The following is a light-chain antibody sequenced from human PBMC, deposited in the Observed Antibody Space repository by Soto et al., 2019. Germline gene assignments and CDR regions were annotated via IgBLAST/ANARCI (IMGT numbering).Light chain of an antibody. J-gene: IGKJ1*01. CDR2: AAS. CDR1: QGIRND. CDR3: LQDYNYPRT. V-gene: IGKV1-6*01. Sequence: AIQMTQSPSSLSAYVGDRVTITCRASQGIRNDLAWYQQKPGKAPKLLIYAASSLQSGVPSRFSGTGSGTDFTLTISSLQSEDFATYYCLQDYNYPRTFGQGTKVEIK.